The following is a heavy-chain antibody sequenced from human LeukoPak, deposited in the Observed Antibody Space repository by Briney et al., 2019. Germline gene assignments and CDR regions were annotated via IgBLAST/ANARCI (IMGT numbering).Heavy chain of an antibody. D-gene: IGHD2-15*01. CDR2: IWYDGSNK. Sequence: GGSLRLSCAASGFTFSSYGMHWVRQAPGKGLEWVAVIWYDGSNKYYADSVKGRFTISRDNSKNTLYLQMNSLRAEDTAVYYCARARYCSGGSCPDAFDIWGQGTMVTVSS. CDR3: ARARYCSGGSCPDAFDI. CDR1: GFTFSSYG. J-gene: IGHJ3*02. V-gene: IGHV3-33*01.